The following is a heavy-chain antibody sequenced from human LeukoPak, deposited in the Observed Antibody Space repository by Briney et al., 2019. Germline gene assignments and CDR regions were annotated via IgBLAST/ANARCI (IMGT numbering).Heavy chain of an antibody. J-gene: IGHJ6*03. D-gene: IGHD3-3*01. V-gene: IGHV1-18*01. CDR2: ISAYNGNT. CDR1: GYTFTSYG. Sequence: ASVKVSCKASGYTFTSYGISWVRQAPGQGLEWMGWISAYNGNTNYAQKLQGRVTMTTDTSTSTAYMELSSLRSEDTAVYYCARGVTIFDYYYYMDVWGKGTTVTVSS. CDR3: ARGVTIFDYYYYMDV.